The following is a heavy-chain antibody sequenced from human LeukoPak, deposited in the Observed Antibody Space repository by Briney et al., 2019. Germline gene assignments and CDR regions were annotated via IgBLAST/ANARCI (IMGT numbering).Heavy chain of an antibody. J-gene: IGHJ4*02. D-gene: IGHD2/OR15-2a*01. Sequence: PSETLSLTYTVSGGSISSYYWSWIRQPPGKGLEGIAYISDIGNINYTPSLKTRVTISLDTSKNQFSLKLSSLTAADTAVSSCAGHHPRNTVDFWGQGTLVTVSS. CDR2: ISDIGNI. V-gene: IGHV4-59*08. CDR3: AGHHPRNTVDF. CDR1: GGSISSYY.